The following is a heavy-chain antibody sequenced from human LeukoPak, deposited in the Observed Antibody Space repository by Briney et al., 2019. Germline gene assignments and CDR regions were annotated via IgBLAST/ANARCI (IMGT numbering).Heavy chain of an antibody. V-gene: IGHV3-9*01. CDR2: INWNGGGT. CDR1: GFTFKDYG. D-gene: IGHD1-26*01. J-gene: IGHJ6*02. CDR3: SKHIRATYTYSFFGLDV. Sequence: PGGSLRLSCAATGFTFKDYGMHWVRQPPGKGLEWVSSINWNGGGTDYADSVKGRFTISRDNAKNSLYLQLSSLRPEDTALYYCSKHIRATYTYSFFGLDVWGQGTTVTVSS.